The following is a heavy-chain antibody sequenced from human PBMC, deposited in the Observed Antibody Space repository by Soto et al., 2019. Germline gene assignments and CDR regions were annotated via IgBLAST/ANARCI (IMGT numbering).Heavy chain of an antibody. CDR2: IILLFGTP. CDR3: VRGPDYEGYFDY. Sequence: QVRLVQSGAEVKKTESSVKVSCEASGTTFSNFAIGWVRQAPGQGLEWMGGIILLFGTPNYAQKFQGRVTISADESMTTVYMELRGLRSGDTAVYYCVRGPDYEGYFDYWGQGTLVTVSS. J-gene: IGHJ4*02. D-gene: IGHD3-22*01. V-gene: IGHV1-69*12. CDR1: GTTFSNFA.